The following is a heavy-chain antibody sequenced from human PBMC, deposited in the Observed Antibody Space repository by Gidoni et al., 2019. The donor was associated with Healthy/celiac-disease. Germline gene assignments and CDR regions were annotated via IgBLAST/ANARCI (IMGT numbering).Heavy chain of an antibody. D-gene: IGHD5-18*01. CDR2: TRNKANSYTT. CDR3: ALVMAPDPHVDTASMDV. CDR1: GFTFRDPY. Sequence: EVQLVESGGGLVQPGGSLRLSCAAPGFTFRDPYMDWGRQAPGKGLEWVGRTRNKANSYTTEYAASVKGRFTISRDDSKNSLYLQMNSLKTEDTAVYYCALVMAPDPHVDTASMDVWGKGTTVTVSS. J-gene: IGHJ6*03. V-gene: IGHV3-72*01.